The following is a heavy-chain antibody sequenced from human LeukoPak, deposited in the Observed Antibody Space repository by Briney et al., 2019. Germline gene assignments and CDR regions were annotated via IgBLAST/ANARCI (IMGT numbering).Heavy chain of an antibody. CDR2: ISYDGSNK. CDR3: ARKLPGVDPYGMDV. V-gene: IGHV3-30-3*01. Sequence: GGSLRLSCAASGFTFSSYAMHWVRQAPGKGLEWVAVISYDGSNKYYADSVKGRSTISRDNSKNTLYLQMNSLRAEGTAVYYCARKLPGVDPYGMDVWGQGTMVTVSS. CDR1: GFTFSSYA. D-gene: IGHD4-23*01. J-gene: IGHJ6*02.